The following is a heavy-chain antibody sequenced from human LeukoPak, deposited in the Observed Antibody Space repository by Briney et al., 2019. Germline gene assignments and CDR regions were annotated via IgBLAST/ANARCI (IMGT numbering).Heavy chain of an antibody. Sequence: GGSLRLSCAASGFTFSSYGMHWVRQAPGKGLEWVAVISYDGSNKYYADSVKGRFTISRDNSKNTLYLQVNSLRAEDTAVYYCAKGGKWDVTPFDYWGQGTLVTASS. CDR1: GFTFSSYG. V-gene: IGHV3-30*18. CDR2: ISYDGSNK. J-gene: IGHJ4*02. D-gene: IGHD1-26*01. CDR3: AKGGKWDVTPFDY.